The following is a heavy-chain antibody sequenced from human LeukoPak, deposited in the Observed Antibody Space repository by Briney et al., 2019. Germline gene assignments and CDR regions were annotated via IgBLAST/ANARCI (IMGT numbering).Heavy chain of an antibody. J-gene: IGHJ5*02. V-gene: IGHV3-7*01. Sequence: PGGSLRLSCAASGFTFSSYWMSWIRQAPGKGLEWVGNIKQDGSDKNYMDSVKGRFTISRDNTKNSVYLQMSSLRAEDTAVYYCALDRGYSSGTRAWGQGTLVTVSS. CDR3: ALDRGYSSGTRA. CDR1: GFTFSSYW. D-gene: IGHD5-18*01. CDR2: IKQDGSDK.